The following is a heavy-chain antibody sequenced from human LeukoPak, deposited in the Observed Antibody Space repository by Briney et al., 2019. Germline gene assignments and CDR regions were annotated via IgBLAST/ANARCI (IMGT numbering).Heavy chain of an antibody. CDR1: GFTVSSNY. CDR2: IYSGCST. Sequence: GGSLRLSCAASGFTVSSNYMSWVRQAPGKGLEWVSVIYSGCSTYYADSVKGRFTISRDNSRNTLYLQMNSLRAEDTAVYYCARLSGSYYYFDYWGQGTLVTVSS. CDR3: ARLSGSYYYFDY. D-gene: IGHD1-26*01. V-gene: IGHV3-53*01. J-gene: IGHJ4*02.